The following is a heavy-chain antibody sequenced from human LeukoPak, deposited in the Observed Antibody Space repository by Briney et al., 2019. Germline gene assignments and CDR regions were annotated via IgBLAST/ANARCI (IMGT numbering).Heavy chain of an antibody. J-gene: IGHJ6*03. CDR2: INHSGST. V-gene: IGHV4-34*01. CDR1: GGSFSGYY. D-gene: IGHD6-13*01. Sequence: SETLSLTCAVYGGSFSGYYWSWIRQPPGKGLEWIGEINHSGSTNYNPSLKSRVTISVDTSKNQFSLKLSSVTAADTAVYYCARMGSSWYTPSYMDVWGKGTTVTVSS. CDR3: ARMGSSWYTPSYMDV.